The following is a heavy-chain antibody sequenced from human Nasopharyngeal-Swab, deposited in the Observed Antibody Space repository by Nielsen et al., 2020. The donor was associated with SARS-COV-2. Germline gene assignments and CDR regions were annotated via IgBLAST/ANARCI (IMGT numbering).Heavy chain of an antibody. D-gene: IGHD1-14*01. V-gene: IGHV4-31*02. CDR2: IYYSGST. J-gene: IGHJ6*02. CDR3: ARDREKDRRRYYGMDV. Sequence: WIRQPPGKGLEWIGYIYYSGSTYYNPSLKSRVTISVDTSKNQFSLKLSSVTAADTAVYYCARDREKDRRRYYGMDVWGQGTTVTVSS.